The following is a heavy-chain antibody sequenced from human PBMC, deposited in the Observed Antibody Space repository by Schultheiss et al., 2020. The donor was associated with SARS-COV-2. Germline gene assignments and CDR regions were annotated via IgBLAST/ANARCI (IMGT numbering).Heavy chain of an antibody. Sequence: SETLSLTCAVSGGSISSSNWWSWVRQPPGKGLEWIGEINHSGSTNYNPSLKSRVTISVDTSKNQFSLKLSSVTAADTAVYYCARAGGSYAAHYYGMDVWGQGTTVTVSS. CDR3: ARAGGSYAAHYYGMDV. J-gene: IGHJ6*02. V-gene: IGHV4-4*02. D-gene: IGHD2-15*01. CDR1: GGSISSSNW. CDR2: INHSGST.